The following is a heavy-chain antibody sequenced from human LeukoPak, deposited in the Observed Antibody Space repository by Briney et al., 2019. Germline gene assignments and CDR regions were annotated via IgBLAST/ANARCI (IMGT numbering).Heavy chain of an antibody. Sequence: GGSLRLPCAASGFTFSSYSMNWVRQAPGKGLEWVSYISRSSTTIYYADSVKGRFTISRDNAKNSLYLQMDSLRAEDTALYYCAKDPTSSSALDYWGLGTLVTVSS. V-gene: IGHV3-48*01. D-gene: IGHD6-6*01. CDR1: GFTFSSYS. J-gene: IGHJ4*02. CDR2: ISRSSTTI. CDR3: AKDPTSSSALDY.